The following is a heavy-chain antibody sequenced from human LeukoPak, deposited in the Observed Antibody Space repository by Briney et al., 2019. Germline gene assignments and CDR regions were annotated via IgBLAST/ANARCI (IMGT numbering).Heavy chain of an antibody. Sequence: GRSLRLSCAASGFTFSSYGMNWVRQAPGKGLEWVSGIGNSGSTYYADSVKGRFAISRDNSKNTLYLQMNSLRAEDTAVYYCAKISDSRSSSDYWGQGTLVTVSS. D-gene: IGHD6-6*01. V-gene: IGHV3-23*01. CDR2: IGNSGST. CDR1: GFTFSSYG. J-gene: IGHJ4*02. CDR3: AKISDSRSSSDY.